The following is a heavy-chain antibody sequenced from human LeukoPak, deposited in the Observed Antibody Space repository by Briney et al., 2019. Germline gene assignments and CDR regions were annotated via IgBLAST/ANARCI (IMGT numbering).Heavy chain of an antibody. Sequence: GGSLRLSCAASGFTFSSYSMNWVRQAPGKGLEWVSYISSSSSTIYYADSVKGRFTISRDNAKNSLYLQMDSLRAEDTAVYYCARLPLVVAAGGWGQGTLVTVSS. D-gene: IGHD2-15*01. CDR1: GFTFSSYS. CDR2: ISSSSSTI. V-gene: IGHV3-48*04. J-gene: IGHJ4*02. CDR3: ARLPLVVAAGG.